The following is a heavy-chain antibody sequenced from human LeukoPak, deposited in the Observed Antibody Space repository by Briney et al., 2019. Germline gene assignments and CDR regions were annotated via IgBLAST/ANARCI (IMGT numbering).Heavy chain of an antibody. CDR1: GGSFSGYY. J-gene: IGHJ5*02. V-gene: IGHV4-34*01. CDR3: ARGSSTSPFDP. CDR2: INHSGST. D-gene: IGHD2-2*01. Sequence: PSETLSLTCAVYGGSFSGYYWSWIRQPPGKGLEWIGEINHSGSTNYNPSLKSRVTISVDTSKNQFSLKLSSVTAADTAVYYCARGSSTSPFDPWGQGTLVTVSS.